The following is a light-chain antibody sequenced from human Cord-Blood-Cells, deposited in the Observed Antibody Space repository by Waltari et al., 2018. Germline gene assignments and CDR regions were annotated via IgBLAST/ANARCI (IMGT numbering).Light chain of an antibody. CDR2: EVS. CDR1: SSDVGGYNY. J-gene: IGLJ3*02. CDR3: SSYAGSNNWV. V-gene: IGLV2-8*01. Sequence: QSALTQPPPASGSPGQPVPIPCTVTSSDVGGYNYVSWYQQHPGKAPKLIIDEVSKRPSGVPDRFSGSKSGNTASLTVSELQAEDEADYYCSSYAGSNNWVVGGGTKLTVL.